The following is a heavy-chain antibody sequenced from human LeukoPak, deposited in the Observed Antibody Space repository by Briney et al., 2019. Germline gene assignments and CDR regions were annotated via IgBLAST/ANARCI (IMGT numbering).Heavy chain of an antibody. CDR1: GFTFSSFE. J-gene: IGHJ5*02. CDR2: ISSSGTTI. Sequence: GGSLRLSCAASGFTFSSFEMNWVRQAPGKGLEWVSYISSSGTTIYYADSVKGRFTISRDNAKNSLYLQMNSLRAEDTALYYCAKGPNWFDPWGQGTLVTVSS. CDR3: AKGPNWFDP. V-gene: IGHV3-48*03.